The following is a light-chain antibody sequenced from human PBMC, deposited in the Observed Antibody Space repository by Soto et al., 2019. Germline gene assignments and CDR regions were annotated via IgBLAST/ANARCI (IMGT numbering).Light chain of an antibody. CDR2: DVS. CDR3: SSYTSSIL. Sequence: QSVLTQPASVSGSPGQSITISCTGTSSDVGGYNYVSWYQQHPGKAPKLMIYDVSNRPSGVSNRFSGSKSGNTASLTISGLQAEDEADYYCSSYTSSILFATGTKVTVL. CDR1: SSDVGGYNY. V-gene: IGLV2-14*01. J-gene: IGLJ1*01.